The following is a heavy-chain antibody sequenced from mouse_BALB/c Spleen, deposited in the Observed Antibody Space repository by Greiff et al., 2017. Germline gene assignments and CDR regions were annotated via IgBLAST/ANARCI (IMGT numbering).Heavy chain of an antibody. D-gene: IGHD1-1*01. Sequence: EVQLQESGTVLARPGASVKMSCKASGYSFTSYWMHWVKQRPGQGLEWIGAIYPGNSDTSYNQKFKGKAKLTAVTSASTAYMELSSLTNEDSAVYYCTRARNYYGSSLWFAYWGQGTLVTVSA. CDR2: IYPGNSDT. V-gene: IGHV1-5*01. J-gene: IGHJ3*01. CDR3: TRARNYYGSSLWFAY. CDR1: GYSFTSYW.